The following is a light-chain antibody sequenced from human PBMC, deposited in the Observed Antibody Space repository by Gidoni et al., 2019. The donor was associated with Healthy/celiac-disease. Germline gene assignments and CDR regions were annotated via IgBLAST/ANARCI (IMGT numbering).Light chain of an antibody. V-gene: IGKV4-1*01. CDR3: QQYYSTPIT. Sequence: DIVMTQSPDSLALSLGERATINCKSSQSVLYSSNNKNYLAWYQQTPGQPPKLLIYWASTRESGVPDRFSGSGSGTDFTLTISSLQAEDVAVYYCQQYYSTPITFGQGTRLEIK. CDR2: WAS. J-gene: IGKJ5*01. CDR1: QSVLYSSNNKNY.